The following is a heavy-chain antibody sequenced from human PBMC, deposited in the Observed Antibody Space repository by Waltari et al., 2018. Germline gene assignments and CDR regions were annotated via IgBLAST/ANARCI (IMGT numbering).Heavy chain of an antibody. CDR2: IYYAGST. Sequence: QLPLQESAPGLVRPSETLSLTCTISGGSIRRSPLYWAWIRQPPGKGLGWIGSIYYAGSTYYNPSLKSRITMSVDTSKNQFSLKLTSVTAADTAVYFCAAVAAQGNFWGQGFPVTVSS. V-gene: IGHV4-39*01. CDR3: AAVAAQGNF. D-gene: IGHD6-6*01. J-gene: IGHJ4*02. CDR1: GGSIRRSPLY.